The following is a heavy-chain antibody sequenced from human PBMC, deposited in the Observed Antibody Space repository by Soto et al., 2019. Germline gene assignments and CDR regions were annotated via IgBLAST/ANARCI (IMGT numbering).Heavy chain of an antibody. CDR3: AKRFYYYDSSGYYLDY. Sequence: GGSLRLSCAASGFTFSSYAMSWVRQAPGKGLEWVSAISGSGGSTYYADSVKGRFTISRDNSKNTLYLQMNSLRAEDTAVYYCAKRFYYYDSSGYYLDYWGQGTLVTVSS. CDR2: ISGSGGST. V-gene: IGHV3-23*01. D-gene: IGHD3-22*01. J-gene: IGHJ4*02. CDR1: GFTFSSYA.